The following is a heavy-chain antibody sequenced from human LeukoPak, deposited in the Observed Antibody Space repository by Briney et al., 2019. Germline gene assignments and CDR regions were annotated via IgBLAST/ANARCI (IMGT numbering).Heavy chain of an antibody. CDR2: INHSGST. CDR3: ARYSSSWDYFDY. J-gene: IGHJ4*02. D-gene: IGHD6-13*01. Sequence: PSGTLSLTCAVYGGSFSGYYWSWIRQPPGKGLEWIGEINHSGSTNYNPSLKSRVTISVDTSKNQFSLKLSSVTAADTAVYYCARYSSSWDYFDYWGQGTLVTVSS. V-gene: IGHV4-34*01. CDR1: GGSFSGYY.